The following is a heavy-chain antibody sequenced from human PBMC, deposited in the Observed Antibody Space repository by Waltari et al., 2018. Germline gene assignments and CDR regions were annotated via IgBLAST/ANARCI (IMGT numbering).Heavy chain of an antibody. CDR3: ARVFPGKNWFDP. CDR1: GGSTSSSSYY. Sequence: QLQLQESGPGLVKPSETLSLTCTVSGGSTSSSSYYWGWIRQPPGKGLEWIGSIYYSGSTYYTPSLKSRVTISVDTSKNQFSLKLSSVTAADTAVYYCARVFPGKNWFDPWGQGTLVTVSS. J-gene: IGHJ5*02. V-gene: IGHV4-39*07. CDR2: IYYSGST.